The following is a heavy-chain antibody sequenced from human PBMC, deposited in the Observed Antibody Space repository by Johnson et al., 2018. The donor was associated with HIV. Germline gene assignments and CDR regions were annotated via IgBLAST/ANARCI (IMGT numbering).Heavy chain of an antibody. CDR1: GFTFSSYA. CDR3: ARGVDGAFDI. CDR2: ISYDGSNK. D-gene: IGHD3-10*01. Sequence: QVQLVESGGGVVQPGRSLRLSCAASGFTFSSYAMHWVLQAPGKGLEWVAVISYDGSNKYYADSVKGRFTISRDNSKNTLYLQMNSLRAEDTAVYYCARGVDGAFDIWGQGTMVTVSS. J-gene: IGHJ3*02. V-gene: IGHV3-30-3*01.